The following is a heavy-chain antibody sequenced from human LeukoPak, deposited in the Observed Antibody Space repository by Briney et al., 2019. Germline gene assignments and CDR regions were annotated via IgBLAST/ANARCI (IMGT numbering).Heavy chain of an antibody. CDR3: ARDRTAMASGAFDI. V-gene: IGHV1-18*01. CDR2: ISAYNGNT. Sequence: ASVKVSCKASGYTFTIYGMSWVRQAPGQGLEWMGWISAYNGNTNYAQKLQGRVTMTTDTSTSTAYMELRSLRSDDTAVYYCARDRTAMASGAFDIWGQGTMVTVSS. D-gene: IGHD5-18*01. J-gene: IGHJ3*02. CDR1: GYTFTIYG.